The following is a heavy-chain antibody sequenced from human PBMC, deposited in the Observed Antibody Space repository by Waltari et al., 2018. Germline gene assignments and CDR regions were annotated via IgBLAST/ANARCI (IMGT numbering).Heavy chain of an antibody. CDR1: GGTFSSYA. CDR3: ASSIAAAGNPRLDY. D-gene: IGHD6-13*01. V-gene: IGHV1-69*13. CDR2: IIPILGTA. J-gene: IGHJ4*02. Sequence: QVQLVQSGAEVKKPGSSVKVSCKASGGTFSSYAISWVRQAPGQGLEWMGGIIPILGTANYAHKFQGRVTITADESTSTAYMELSSLRSEDTAVYYCASSIAAAGNPRLDYWGQGTLVTVSS.